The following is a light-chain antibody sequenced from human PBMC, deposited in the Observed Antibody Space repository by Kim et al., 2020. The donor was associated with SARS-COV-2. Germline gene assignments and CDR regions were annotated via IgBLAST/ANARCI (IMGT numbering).Light chain of an antibody. CDR2: EAS. V-gene: IGKV3-20*01. CDR1: QSVSGSY. J-gene: IGKJ1*01. CDR3: QQHYIEPKT. Sequence: EIVLTQSPGTLSLSPGERATLSCKASQSVSGSYLAWYQQSPGQAPRLLIYEASSRATGIPDRFSGRGSGTDFTLTISRLEPEDFAVYYCQQHYIEPKTFGQGNKVDIK.